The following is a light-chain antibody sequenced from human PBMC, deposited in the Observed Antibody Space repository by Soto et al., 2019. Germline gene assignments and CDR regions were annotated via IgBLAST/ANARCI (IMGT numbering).Light chain of an antibody. V-gene: IGKV1-33*01. J-gene: IGKJ4*01. CDR3: QQYDQVPIT. CDR1: QDISKY. Sequence: DIQMTQSASSLPASVGDTVTISCQASQDISKYLNWFQQKPGKAPKLLIYDVFNVETGVPSRFSGRGSGTDFTLIISNLQPEDFATYYCQQYDQVPITFGGGTKVDIK. CDR2: DVF.